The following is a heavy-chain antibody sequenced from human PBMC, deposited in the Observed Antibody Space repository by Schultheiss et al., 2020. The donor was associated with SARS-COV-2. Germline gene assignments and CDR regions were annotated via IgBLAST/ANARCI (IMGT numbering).Heavy chain of an antibody. CDR3: ARTRERAWPRRWFDP. CDR2: IYYSGST. V-gene: IGHV4-39*01. D-gene: IGHD1-1*01. J-gene: IGHJ5*02. CDR1: GGSISSYY. Sequence: SETLSLTCTVSGGSISSYYWSWIRQPPGKGLEWIGSIYYSGSTYYNPSLKSRVTISVDTSKNQFSLKLSSVTAADTAVYYCARTRERAWPRRWFDPWGQGTLVTVSS.